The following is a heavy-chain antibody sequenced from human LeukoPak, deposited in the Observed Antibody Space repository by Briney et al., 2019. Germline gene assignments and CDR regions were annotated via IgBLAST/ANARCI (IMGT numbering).Heavy chain of an antibody. V-gene: IGHV4-34*01. D-gene: IGHD3-10*01. J-gene: IGHJ4*02. CDR2: INHSGST. CDR1: GGSFSGYY. Sequence: PSETLSXTCAVYGGSFSGYYWSWIRQPPGKGLEWIGEINHSGSTNYNPPLKSRVTISVDTSKNQFSLKLSSVTAADTAVYYCAXAPRMVRGVIDYWGQGTLVTVSS. CDR3: AXAPRMVRGVIDY.